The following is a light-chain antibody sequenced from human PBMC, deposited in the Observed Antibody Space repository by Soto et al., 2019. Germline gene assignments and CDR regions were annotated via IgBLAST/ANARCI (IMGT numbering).Light chain of an antibody. CDR1: QSISSW. Sequence: DIQMTQSPSTLSASVGDRVTITCRASQSISSWLAWYQQKPGKAPKLLIYKASSLESGVPSRFSGSGSGTEFTLTISSLQPDDFATYYCQQSDMYTFGQGTKLEIK. CDR2: KAS. J-gene: IGKJ2*01. CDR3: QQSDMYT. V-gene: IGKV1-5*03.